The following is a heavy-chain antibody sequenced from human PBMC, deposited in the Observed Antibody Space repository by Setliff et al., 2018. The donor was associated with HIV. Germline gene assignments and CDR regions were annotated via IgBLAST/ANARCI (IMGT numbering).Heavy chain of an antibody. V-gene: IGHV4-38-2*01. CDR3: ARVALGYYDSSGPRDAFDI. Sequence: SETLSLTCAVSGYSIISGYYWGWIRPPPGKGLEWNGSIYHSGSTYYNPSLKSRVTISVDTSRNKFSLKLSCVTAADTSVYYCARVALGYYDSSGPRDAFDIWGQGTMVTVSS. D-gene: IGHD3-22*01. CDR1: GYSIISGYY. J-gene: IGHJ3*02. CDR2: IYHSGST.